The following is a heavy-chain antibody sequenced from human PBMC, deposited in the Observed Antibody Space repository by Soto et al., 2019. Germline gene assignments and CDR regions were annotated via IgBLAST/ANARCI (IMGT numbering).Heavy chain of an antibody. CDR2: IYYSGST. Sequence: SETLSLTCTVSGGSISSGDYYWSWIRQPPGKGLEWIGYIYYSGSTYYNPCIKSRVTISVDTSKNQFSLKLSSVTAADTAVYYCARSLRGYSGYDLDYWGQGTLVTVSS. J-gene: IGHJ4*02. CDR1: GGSISSGDYY. V-gene: IGHV4-30-4*01. D-gene: IGHD5-12*01. CDR3: ARSLRGYSGYDLDY.